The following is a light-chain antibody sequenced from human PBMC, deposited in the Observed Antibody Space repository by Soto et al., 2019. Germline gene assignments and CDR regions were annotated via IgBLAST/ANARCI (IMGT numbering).Light chain of an antibody. Sequence: DIQMTQSPSALSASVGDRVTITCRASQSITNYLNWYQHKPGQAPNLLIYAASTLQAGVPSRFSGSESGTDFTLTISSVEPDDFAVYYCHQRATFGGGTKVDIK. V-gene: IGKV1-39*01. J-gene: IGKJ4*01. CDR2: AAS. CDR1: QSITNY. CDR3: HQRAT.